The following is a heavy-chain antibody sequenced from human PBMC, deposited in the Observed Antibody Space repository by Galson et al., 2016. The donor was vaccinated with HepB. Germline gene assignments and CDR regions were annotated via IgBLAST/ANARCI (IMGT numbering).Heavy chain of an antibody. CDR1: GGSISRSAYY. D-gene: IGHD3-22*01. J-gene: IGHJ4*02. CDR2: IHYSGST. CDR3: ARHSGVSSVTCQGIDY. Sequence: SETLSLTCTVSGGSISRSAYYWGWIRQPPGKGLEWIGSIHYSGSTSYYASLKSRVTISVDTSKNQFSPNLRSVTAADTAVFYCARHSGVSSVTCQGIDYWGQGTLVTVSS. V-gene: IGHV4-39*01.